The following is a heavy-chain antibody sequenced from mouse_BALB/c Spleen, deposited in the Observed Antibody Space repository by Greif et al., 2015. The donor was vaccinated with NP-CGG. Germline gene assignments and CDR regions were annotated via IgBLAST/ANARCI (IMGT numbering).Heavy chain of an antibody. J-gene: IGHJ2*01. D-gene: IGHD2-3*01. CDR2: IDPSDSYT. CDR3: AGYYDYFDY. CDR1: GYTFTSYW. V-gene: IGHV1-69*02. Sequence: QVQLQQSGAELVKPGASVKLSCKASGYTFTSYWMHWVKQRPGQGLEWIGEIDPSDSYTNYNQKFKGKATLTVDKSSSTAYMQLSSLTSEDSAVYYCAGYYDYFDYWGQGTTLTVSS.